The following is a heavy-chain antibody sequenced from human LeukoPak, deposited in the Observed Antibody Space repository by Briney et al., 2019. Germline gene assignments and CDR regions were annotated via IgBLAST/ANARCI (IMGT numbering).Heavy chain of an antibody. D-gene: IGHD5-18*01. CDR2: IYTSGST. V-gene: IGHV4-4*07. Sequence: SETLSLTCTVSGGSISSYYWSWIRLPAGKGLEWIGRIYTSGSTNYNPSLKSRVTMSVDTSKNQFSLKLSSVTAADTAVYYCARGRIGYSYGFIDYWGQGTLVTVSS. CDR1: GGSISSYY. J-gene: IGHJ4*02. CDR3: ARGRIGYSYGFIDY.